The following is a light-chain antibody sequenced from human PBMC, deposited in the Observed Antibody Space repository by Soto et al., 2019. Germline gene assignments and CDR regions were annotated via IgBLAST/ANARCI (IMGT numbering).Light chain of an antibody. V-gene: IGKV1-17*01. Sequence: DIQMTQFPSSLSASVGDTVTITCRASQDIRNDLGWYQQKAGKAPNRLIFDASSLQSGVPSRFSGSGSGTEFTLTISSLQPEDFATFYCLQHNDYPYTFGLGTKLEIK. CDR1: QDIRND. CDR3: LQHNDYPYT. J-gene: IGKJ2*01. CDR2: DAS.